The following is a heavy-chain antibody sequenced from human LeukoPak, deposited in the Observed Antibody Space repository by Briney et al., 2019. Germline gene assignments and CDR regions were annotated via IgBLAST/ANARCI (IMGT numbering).Heavy chain of an antibody. CDR3: ARIPTYSSSRQLDY. V-gene: IGHV3-48*03. Sequence: GGSLRLSCAASGFTFRNYEMNWVRQAPGKGLEWVSYISSSGSAVYYAESVKDRFTISRDNAKNSLYLQVNSLRAEDTAVYYCARIPTYSSSRQLDYWGQGTLVTVSS. CDR1: GFTFRNYE. CDR2: ISSSGSAV. J-gene: IGHJ4*02. D-gene: IGHD6-13*01.